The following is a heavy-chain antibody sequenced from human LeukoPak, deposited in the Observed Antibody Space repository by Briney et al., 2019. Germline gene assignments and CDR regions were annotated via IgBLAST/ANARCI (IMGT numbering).Heavy chain of an antibody. J-gene: IGHJ4*02. D-gene: IGHD3-10*01. CDR2: INSDGSRT. V-gene: IGHV3-74*01. Sequence: PGGSLRLSCAASRFIFSTYCMHWVRQAPGKGLVWVSRINSDGSRTNYADSVKGRFTISRDNAKNTLYLQMNSLRAEDTAIYYCARDVGEYQILGFDYWGQGTLVTVSS. CDR3: ARDVGEYQILGFDY. CDR1: RFIFSTYC.